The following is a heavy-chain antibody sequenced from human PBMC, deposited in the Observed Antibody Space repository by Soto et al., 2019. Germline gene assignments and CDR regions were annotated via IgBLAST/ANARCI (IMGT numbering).Heavy chain of an antibody. V-gene: IGHV3-15*01. CDR1: GLTFSNAW. J-gene: IGHJ4*02. CDR3: TTAPHSSDY. Sequence: PGGSLRLSCAVSGLTFSNAWMSWVRQAPGKGLEWVGRIKSKTDGGTADYAAPVQGRFTISRDDSNNTLNLQMNSLKTEDTAVYYCTTAPHSSDYWGQGTLVTVSS. D-gene: IGHD6-13*01. CDR2: IKSKTDGGTA.